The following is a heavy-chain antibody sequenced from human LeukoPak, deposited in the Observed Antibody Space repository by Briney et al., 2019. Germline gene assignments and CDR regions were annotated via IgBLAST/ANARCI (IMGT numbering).Heavy chain of an antibody. CDR1: GFTISNFA. V-gene: IGHV3-23*01. CDR2: IDYSGGTT. Sequence: GGSQRLSCAASGFTISNFAMSWVRQAPGKGLEWVSTIDYSGGTTYYADSVKGRFTISRDNSKNTLYLQMSSLRAEDTAIHYCAKVPFSDYGSGRPPFMDVWGQGTTVAVSS. CDR3: AKVPFSDYGSGRPPFMDV. D-gene: IGHD3-10*01. J-gene: IGHJ6*02.